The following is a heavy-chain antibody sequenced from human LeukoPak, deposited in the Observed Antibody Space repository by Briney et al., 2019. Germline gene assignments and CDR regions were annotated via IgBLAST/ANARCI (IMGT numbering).Heavy chain of an antibody. V-gene: IGHV1-46*01. CDR1: GYTFINYY. CDR3: ARGGYSSPRGWFAP. J-gene: IGHJ5*02. CDR2: INPSGGST. D-gene: IGHD6-19*01. Sequence: ASVKVSCKASGYTFINYYIHWVRQAPGQGLEWMGIINPSGGSTTYPQKFQGRVTMTRDMSTSTVYMDLSSLRSEDTAVYYCARGGYSSPRGWFAPWGQGTLVTVSS.